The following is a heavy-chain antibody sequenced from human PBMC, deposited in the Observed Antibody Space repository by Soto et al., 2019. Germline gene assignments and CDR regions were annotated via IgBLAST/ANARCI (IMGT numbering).Heavy chain of an antibody. V-gene: IGHV4-4*02. Sequence: QVQLQESGPGLVNPSGTLSLTCAVSGGSISSNNWWNWVRQPPGKGLEWIGEIYQSGSSNANPSLKSRVTISIDKSKNQFSLTLTSVTAADTAMYYCASSIYANPAGSWSFDLWGRGTLVTVSS. CDR1: GGSISSNNW. D-gene: IGHD3-10*01. J-gene: IGHJ2*01. CDR2: IYQSGSS. CDR3: ASSIYANPAGSWSFDL.